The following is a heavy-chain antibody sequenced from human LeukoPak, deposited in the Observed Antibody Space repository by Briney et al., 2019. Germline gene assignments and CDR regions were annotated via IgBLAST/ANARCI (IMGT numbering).Heavy chain of an antibody. V-gene: IGHV1-2*02. CDR3: ASTRSTDNWFDP. CDR1: GYTFTSYD. J-gene: IGHJ5*02. CDR2: INPNSGGT. D-gene: IGHD2-21*02. Sequence: GASVKVSCKASGYTFTSYDISWVRQAPGQGLEWMGWINPNSGGTNYAQKFQGRVTMTRDTSISTAYMELSRLRSDDTAVYYCASTRSTDNWFDPWGQGTLVTVSS.